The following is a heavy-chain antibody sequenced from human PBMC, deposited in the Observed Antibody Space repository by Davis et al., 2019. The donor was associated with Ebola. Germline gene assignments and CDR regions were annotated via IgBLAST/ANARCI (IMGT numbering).Heavy chain of an antibody. CDR2: ISGDGGST. CDR3: AKGSGAYCGGDCYSFDY. D-gene: IGHD2-21*01. CDR1: GFTFDDYA. J-gene: IGHJ4*02. Sequence: PGGSLRLSCAASGFTFDDYAMHWVRHAPGKGMEWVSLISGDGGSTYYADSVKGRFTISRDNSKNSLYLQMNSLRTEDTALYYCAKGSGAYCGGDCYSFDYWGQGTLVTVSS. V-gene: IGHV3-43*02.